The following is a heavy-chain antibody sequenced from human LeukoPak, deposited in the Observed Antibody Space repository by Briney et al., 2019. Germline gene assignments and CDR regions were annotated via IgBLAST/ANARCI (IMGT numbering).Heavy chain of an antibody. CDR1: GFTFTNYL. Sequence: GGSLRLSCATSGFTFTNYLMSWVRQTPGKGLEWVANIKEDGSGKWYVDSVRGRFTISRDNAKNSLYLQMNSLRAEDTAVYYCAKDSGGVLWFGDFDPGYWGQGTLVTVSS. D-gene: IGHD3-10*01. CDR2: IKEDGSGK. J-gene: IGHJ4*02. CDR3: AKDSGGVLWFGDFDPGY. V-gene: IGHV3-7*01.